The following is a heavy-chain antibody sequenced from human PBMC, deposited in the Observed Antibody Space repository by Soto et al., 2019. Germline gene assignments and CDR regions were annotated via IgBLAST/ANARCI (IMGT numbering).Heavy chain of an antibody. Sequence: GASVKVSCKASGYTFTSYGISWVRQAPGQGLEWMGWISAYNGNTNYAQKLQGRVTMTTDTSTSTAYMELRSLRSDDTAVYYCARDPKIEDIVVVPAAIRGYYYYGMDVWGQGTTVTVSS. J-gene: IGHJ6*02. CDR1: GYTFTSYG. CDR2: ISAYNGNT. CDR3: ARDPKIEDIVVVPAAIRGYYYYGMDV. V-gene: IGHV1-18*01. D-gene: IGHD2-2*02.